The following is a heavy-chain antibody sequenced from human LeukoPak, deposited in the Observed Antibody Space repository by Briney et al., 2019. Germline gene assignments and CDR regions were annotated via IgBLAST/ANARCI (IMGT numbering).Heavy chain of an antibody. CDR3: ARDRRDSSSWYIPTYWYFDL. V-gene: IGHV4-61*08. J-gene: IGHJ2*01. D-gene: IGHD6-13*01. Sequence: SETLSLTCTVSGGSISSGGYYWSWIRQPPGKGLEWIGYIYYSGSTNYNPSLKSRVTISVDTSKNQFSLKLSSVTAADTAVYYCARDRRDSSSWYIPTYWYFDLWGRGTLVTVSS. CDR1: GGSISSGGYY. CDR2: IYYSGST.